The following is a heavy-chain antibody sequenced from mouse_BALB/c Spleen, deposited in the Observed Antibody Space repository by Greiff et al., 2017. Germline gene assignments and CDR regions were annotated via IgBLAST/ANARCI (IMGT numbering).Heavy chain of an antibody. J-gene: IGHJ4*01. V-gene: IGHV5-17*02. D-gene: IGHD2-10*02. Sequence: EVQLQESGGGLVQPGGSRKLSCAASGFTFSSFGMHWVRQAPEKGLEWVAYISSGSSTIYYADTVKGRFTISRDNPKNTLFLQMTSLRSEDTAMYYCARRGYGNYPTMDYWGQGTSVTVSS. CDR3: ARRGYGNYPTMDY. CDR2: ISSGSSTI. CDR1: GFTFSSFG.